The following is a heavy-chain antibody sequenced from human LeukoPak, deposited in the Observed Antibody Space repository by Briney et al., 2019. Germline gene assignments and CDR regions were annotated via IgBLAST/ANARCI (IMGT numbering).Heavy chain of an antibody. D-gene: IGHD3-10*01. V-gene: IGHV1-18*01. CDR2: ISPNNGNT. CDR1: GYIFTTYG. Sequence: ASVKVSCKASGYIFTTYGISWVRQAPGQGHEWMGWISPNNGNTNYAQKLQGRVTMITDTSTSTAYMELRSLRSDDTAVYYCARDYGTGSYFEYWGQGTLVTVSS. CDR3: ARDYGTGSYFEY. J-gene: IGHJ4*02.